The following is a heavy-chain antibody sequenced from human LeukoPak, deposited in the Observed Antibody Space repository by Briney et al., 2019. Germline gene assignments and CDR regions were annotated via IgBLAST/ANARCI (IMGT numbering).Heavy chain of an antibody. CDR3: ATKQWLAPPPDS. V-gene: IGHV3-74*01. Sequence: GGPLKLSCAASGFTFSKYWMLWVRQAPGKGLESVSRINTDGTVTTYADSVKGRFTVSRDNADNTMFLQMNSVRDEDTAVYYCATKQWLAPPPDSWGQGTPVTVSS. CDR2: INTDGTVT. J-gene: IGHJ4*02. CDR1: GFTFSKYW. D-gene: IGHD6-19*01.